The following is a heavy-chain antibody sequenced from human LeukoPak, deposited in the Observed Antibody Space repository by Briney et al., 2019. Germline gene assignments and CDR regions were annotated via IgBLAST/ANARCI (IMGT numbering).Heavy chain of an antibody. CDR3: ARDPTYSRYLNYYDSSPDDAFDI. V-gene: IGHV1-46*01. D-gene: IGHD3-22*01. J-gene: IGHJ3*02. CDR2: INPSGGST. Sequence: ASVKVSCKASGYTFTSYYMHWVRQPPGQGLEWMGIINPSGGSTSYAQKFQGRVTMTRDTSTSTVYMELSSLRSEDTAVYYCARDPTYSRYLNYYDSSPDDAFDIWGQGTMVTVSS. CDR1: GYTFTSYY.